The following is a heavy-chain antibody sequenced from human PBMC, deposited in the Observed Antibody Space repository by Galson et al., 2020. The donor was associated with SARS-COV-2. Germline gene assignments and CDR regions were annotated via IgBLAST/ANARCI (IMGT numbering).Heavy chain of an antibody. J-gene: IGHJ4*02. CDR3: AKMRSGIAVAGTNY. Sequence: GESLKISCAASGFTFSSYAMSWVRQPPGKGLEWVSRISGNDGSTYYADSVKGRFTISRDNSKNTLYLQMNSLGVEDTAVYYCAKMRSGIAVAGTNYWGQGTLVTVSS. CDR2: ISGNDGST. CDR1: GFTFSSYA. D-gene: IGHD6-19*01. V-gene: IGHV3-23*01.